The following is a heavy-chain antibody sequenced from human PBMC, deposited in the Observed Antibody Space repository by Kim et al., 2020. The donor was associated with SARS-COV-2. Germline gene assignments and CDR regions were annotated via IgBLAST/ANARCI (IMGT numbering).Heavy chain of an antibody. CDR2: MNPNSGNT. V-gene: IGHV1-8*01. CDR3: ARGHLKSIVVVIAPRPYYYYMDV. D-gene: IGHD2-21*01. Sequence: SVKVSCKASRYTFTSYDINWVRQATGQGLEWMGWMNPNSGNTGYAQKFQGRVTMTRNTSISTAYMELSSLRSEDTAVYYCARGHLKSIVVVIAPRPYYYYMDVWGKGTTVTVSS. CDR1: RYTFTSYD. J-gene: IGHJ6*03.